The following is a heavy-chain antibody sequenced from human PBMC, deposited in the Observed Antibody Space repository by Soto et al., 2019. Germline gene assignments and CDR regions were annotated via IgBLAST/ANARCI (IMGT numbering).Heavy chain of an antibody. CDR1: GFTFTTYG. J-gene: IGHJ4*02. CDR3: ARAYYVDTAMVPDY. D-gene: IGHD5-18*01. CDR2: IWYDGSNN. V-gene: IGHV3-33*01. Sequence: QVPLVESGGGVVQPGKSLRLSCAASGFTFTTYGMHWVRQAPGKGLEWVAVIWYDGSNNYYADSVKGRFTISRDNSKNTVYLQMNSLRAEDTAVYYCARAYYVDTAMVPDYWGQGTLVTVSS.